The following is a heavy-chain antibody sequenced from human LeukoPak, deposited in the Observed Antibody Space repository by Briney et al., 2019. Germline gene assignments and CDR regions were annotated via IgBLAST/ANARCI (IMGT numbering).Heavy chain of an antibody. V-gene: IGHV3-74*01. Sequence: GGSLRLSCAASGFTFSSYWMHWVRQTPGKGLVWVSRIKSDGSTIYADSVKGRFTISRDNSKNTLYLQMNSLRAEDTAVYYCAKPTIYCSSTSCYNRDHAFDIWGQGTMVTVSS. CDR3: AKPTIYCSSTSCYNRDHAFDI. J-gene: IGHJ3*02. D-gene: IGHD2-2*02. CDR2: IKSDGST. CDR1: GFTFSSYW.